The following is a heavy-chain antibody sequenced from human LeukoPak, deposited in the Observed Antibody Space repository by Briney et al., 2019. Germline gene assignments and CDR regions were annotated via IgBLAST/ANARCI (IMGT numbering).Heavy chain of an antibody. CDR2: INPSGGST. J-gene: IGHJ3*02. Sequence: ASVKVSCKASGYVFIDYHLHWVRQAPGQGLEWMGIINPSGGSTSYAQKFQGRVTMTRDMSTSTVYMELSSLRSEDTAVYYCARGAGYSSGTDDVFDIWGQGTMVTVSS. V-gene: IGHV1-46*01. D-gene: IGHD6-19*01. CDR1: GYVFIDYH. CDR3: ARGAGYSSGTDDVFDI.